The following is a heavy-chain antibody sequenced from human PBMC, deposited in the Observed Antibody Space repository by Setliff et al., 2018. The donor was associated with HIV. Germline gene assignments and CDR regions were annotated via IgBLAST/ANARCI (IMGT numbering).Heavy chain of an antibody. CDR2: INHSGST. D-gene: IGHD3-3*01. V-gene: IGHV4-34*01. CDR3: ARGRDYTGSWFRPFYLDF. Sequence: SETLSLTCAVYGGSFSAYHWSWIRQTPGKGLEWLGEINHSGSTAYNLALESRVSMSIDTSKNQFSLTLTSVTAADTAIYYCARGRDYTGSWFRPFYLDFWGHGNLVTVSS. J-gene: IGHJ4*01. CDR1: GGSFSAYH.